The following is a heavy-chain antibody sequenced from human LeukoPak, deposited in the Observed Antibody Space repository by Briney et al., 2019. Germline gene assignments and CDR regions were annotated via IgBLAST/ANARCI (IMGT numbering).Heavy chain of an antibody. CDR2: IIPIFGTA. CDR1: GGTFSSYA. J-gene: IGHJ4*02. CDR3: ATPADYYGSGSYDY. Sequence: SVKVSCKASGGTFSSYAISWVRQAPGQGLEWMGGIIPIFGTANYAQKFQGRVTITADKSTSTAYMELSSLRSEDTAVYYCATPADYYGSGSYDYWGQGTLVTVSS. V-gene: IGHV1-69*06. D-gene: IGHD3-10*01.